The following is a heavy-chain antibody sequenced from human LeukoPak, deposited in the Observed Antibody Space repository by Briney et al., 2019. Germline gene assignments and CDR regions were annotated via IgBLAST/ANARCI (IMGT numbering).Heavy chain of an antibody. CDR2: ISGYNGNT. V-gene: IGHV1-18*01. CDR1: GGTFSSYA. Sequence: ASVKVSCKASGGTFSSYAISWVRQAPGQGLEWMGWISGYNGNTVYAQMFQGRVTMTTDTSTSTAYMEVTNLRSDDTAMYYCARSGHCSGADCYAEGIDYWGQGTLVTVSS. CDR3: ARSGHCSGADCYAEGIDY. J-gene: IGHJ4*02. D-gene: IGHD2-2*01.